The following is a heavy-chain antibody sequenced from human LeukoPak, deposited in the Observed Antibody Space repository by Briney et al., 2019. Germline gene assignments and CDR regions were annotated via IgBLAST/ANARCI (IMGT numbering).Heavy chain of an antibody. CDR1: GGTFSSYA. J-gene: IGHJ4*02. CDR2: IIPIFGTA. Sequence: SVKVACKASGGTFSSYAISWVRQAPGQGLEWMGGIIPIFGTANYAQKFQGRVTITADESTSTAYMELSSLRSEDTAVYYCARGYGYNSGYGYWGQGTLVTVSS. V-gene: IGHV1-69*13. D-gene: IGHD5-24*01. CDR3: ARGYGYNSGYGY.